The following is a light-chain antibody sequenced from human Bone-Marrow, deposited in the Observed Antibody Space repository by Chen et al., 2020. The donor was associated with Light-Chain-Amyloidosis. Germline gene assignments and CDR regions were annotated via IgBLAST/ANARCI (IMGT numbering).Light chain of an antibody. Sequence: SYELTQPPSVSVSPGQTARITCSGDDLPTKYAYWYQQKPGQSPVVVIYQDTKRPSGIPERFSGSNSGSTATLTISGTQTMDEADYYCQAWDSSTVVFGGGTRLTVL. J-gene: IGLJ2*01. CDR1: DLPTKY. CDR2: QDT. V-gene: IGLV3-1*01. CDR3: QAWDSSTVV.